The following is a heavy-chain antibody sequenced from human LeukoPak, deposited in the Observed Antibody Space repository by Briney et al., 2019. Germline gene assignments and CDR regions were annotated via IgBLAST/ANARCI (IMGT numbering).Heavy chain of an antibody. CDR1: EFVLSDYY. V-gene: IGHV3-11*01. J-gene: IGHJ4*02. D-gene: IGHD3-10*01. CDR3: AREMEGDYGSGTFFDH. CDR2: ISSGGSTI. Sequence: GGSLRLSCAASEFVLSDYYMSWIRQAPGKGLEWISYISSGGSTISYADSVRGRFAISRDNAKNSLYLQMNSLRAEDTAVYYCAREMEGDYGSGTFFDHWGQGNMVTVSS.